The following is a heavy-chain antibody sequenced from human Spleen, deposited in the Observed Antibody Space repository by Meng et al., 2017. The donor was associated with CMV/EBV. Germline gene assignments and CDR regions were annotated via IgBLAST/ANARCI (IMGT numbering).Heavy chain of an antibody. CDR1: GGSYSSYA. D-gene: IGHD2-15*01. V-gene: IGHV1-69*12. CDR3: ARVRCSGGSCHGGFDY. J-gene: IGHJ4*02. CDR2: IIPIFGTA. Sequence: QVQVVQIGAWVKMPGPSGKVPCKGSGGSYSSYAISWVRQAPGQGLEWMGGIIPIFGTANYAQKFQGRVTITADESTSTAYMELSSLRSEDTAVYYCARVRCSGGSCHGGFDYWGQGTLVTVSS.